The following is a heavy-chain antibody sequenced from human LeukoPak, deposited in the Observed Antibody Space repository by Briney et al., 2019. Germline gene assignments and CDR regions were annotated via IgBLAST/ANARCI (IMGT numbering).Heavy chain of an antibody. CDR3: ARRAGSYSHSYDY. J-gene: IGHJ4*02. CDR2: IYSGGST. V-gene: IGHV3-53*01. D-gene: IGHD2-15*01. CDR1: GFTFSSYE. Sequence: GGSLRLSCAASGFTFSSYEMNWVRQAPGRGLEWVSFIYSGGSTYYADSVRGRFIISRDNSKNTLYLQMNSLRAEDTAVYYCARRAGSYSHSYDYWGQGTLVTVSS.